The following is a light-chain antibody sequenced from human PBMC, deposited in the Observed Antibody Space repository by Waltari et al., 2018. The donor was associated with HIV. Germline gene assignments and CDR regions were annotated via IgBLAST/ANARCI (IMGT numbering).Light chain of an antibody. CDR2: DNN. CDR3: GTWDISLSGGV. V-gene: IGLV1-51*01. J-gene: IGLJ3*02. CDR1: NIGHDY. Sequence: QSVLTQPPSVSAAPGQKVTIPCSNIGHDYVSWYQHLPGAAPKLVIYDNNKRPSGIPDRFSGSKSGTSATLAITGLLTGDEAVYYCGTWDISLSGGVFGGGTKLTVL.